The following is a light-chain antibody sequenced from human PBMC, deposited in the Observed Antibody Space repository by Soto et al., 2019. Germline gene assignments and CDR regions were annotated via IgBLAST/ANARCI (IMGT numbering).Light chain of an antibody. CDR2: GAS. CDR1: QSVGSAY. J-gene: IGKJ1*01. V-gene: IGKV3-20*01. CDR3: QHYGRSPS. Sequence: ILLTQSPGTLSLSPGERATLSCRASQSVGSAYVGWYQQKPGQAPRLLIFGASRGATGIPDRFSGSGSGTNFTLTINKVEPQDSAVYYCQHYGRSPSFGRGTKVDIK.